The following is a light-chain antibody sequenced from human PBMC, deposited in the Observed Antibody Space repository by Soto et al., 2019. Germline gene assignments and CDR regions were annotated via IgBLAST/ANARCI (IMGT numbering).Light chain of an antibody. CDR1: QSVSNN. CDR3: QQYNNWPRT. Sequence: EVVMTQSPATLSVSPGERATLSCRASQSVSNNLAWYQQKPGQAPRLLMYGASTRATGIPARFSGSRSGTEFTLTISSLQSEDFAVYSCQQYNNWPRTFGQGTKVEIK. V-gene: IGKV3-15*01. CDR2: GAS. J-gene: IGKJ1*01.